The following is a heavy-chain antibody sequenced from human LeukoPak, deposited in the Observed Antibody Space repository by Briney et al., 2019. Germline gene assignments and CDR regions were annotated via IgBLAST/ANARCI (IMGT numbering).Heavy chain of an antibody. CDR2: IYYSGSA. Sequence: PSETLSLTCTVSGGSISRSSYFWVWIRQPPGKGPEWIGNIYYSGSANYKASLKSRVTISADTSKNQFSLKMSSVTAADTAVYYCARQSPTMKYFDYWGQGTLVTVSS. J-gene: IGHJ4*02. CDR3: ARQSPTMKYFDY. D-gene: IGHD3-22*01. CDR1: GGSISRSSYF. V-gene: IGHV4-39*01.